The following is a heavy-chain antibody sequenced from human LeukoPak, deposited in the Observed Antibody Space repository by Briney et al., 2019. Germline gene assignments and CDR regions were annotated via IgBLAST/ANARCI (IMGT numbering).Heavy chain of an antibody. J-gene: IGHJ6*04. V-gene: IGHV4-34*01. CDR3: ARGLSVVVPAAMPAHYYYGMDV. CDR2: INHSGST. Sequence: SETLSLTCAVYGGSFSGYYWSWIRQPPGKGLEWIGEINHSGSTNYNPSLKSRVTISVDTSKNQFSLKLSSVTAADTAVCYCARGLSVVVPAAMPAHYYYGMDVWGKGTTVTVSS. D-gene: IGHD2-2*01. CDR1: GGSFSGYY.